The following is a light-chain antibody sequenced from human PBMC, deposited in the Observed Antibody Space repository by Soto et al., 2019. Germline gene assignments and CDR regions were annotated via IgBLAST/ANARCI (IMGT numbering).Light chain of an antibody. V-gene: IGKV3-15*01. CDR2: GAS. CDR1: QSVSGN. Sequence: EIVMTQSPATLSVSPGERATLSCTASQSVSGNLAWYQQKLGQAPRLLIYGASTRATDIPGRFSGSGSGTEFTLTISSLQSEDFAVYYCQQYNNWPLTFGQGTKVDIK. J-gene: IGKJ1*01. CDR3: QQYNNWPLT.